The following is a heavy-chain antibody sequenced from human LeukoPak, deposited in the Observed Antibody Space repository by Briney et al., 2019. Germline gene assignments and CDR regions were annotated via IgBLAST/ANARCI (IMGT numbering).Heavy chain of an antibody. J-gene: IGHJ4*02. D-gene: IGHD7-27*01. CDR1: GFTFISYW. Sequence: GGSLRLSCAASGFTFISYWMTGVCQAPGRGREWVANIKQDGSEKYYVDSVKGRFTISRDNAKNSLYLQMNSLRAEDTAVYYCARDTWGYFDYWGQGTLVTVSS. CDR3: ARDTWGYFDY. CDR2: IKQDGSEK. V-gene: IGHV3-7*01.